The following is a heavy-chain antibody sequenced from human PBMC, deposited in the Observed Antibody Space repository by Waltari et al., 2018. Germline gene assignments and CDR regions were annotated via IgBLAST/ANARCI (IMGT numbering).Heavy chain of an antibody. CDR1: GFTFDDYG. Sequence: EVQLVESGGGVVRPVGSLRLSCAAAGFTFDDYGMSWVRQAPGKGLEWVSGINWNGGITGYADSVKGRFTISRDNAKNSLYLQMNSLRAEDTALYHCARDYYLTGYWDYWGQGTLVTVSS. D-gene: IGHD3-9*01. CDR3: ARDYYLTGYWDY. V-gene: IGHV3-20*01. CDR2: INWNGGIT. J-gene: IGHJ4*02.